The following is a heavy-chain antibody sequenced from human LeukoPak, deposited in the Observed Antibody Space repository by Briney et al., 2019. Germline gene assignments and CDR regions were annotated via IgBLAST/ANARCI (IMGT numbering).Heavy chain of an antibody. CDR1: GFTFSGSA. CDR3: TSPSGTIDY. Sequence: GGSLRLSCAASGFTFSGSAMHWVRQASGKGREWVGRIRSKANSYATAYAASVKGRFTISRDDSKNTAYLQMNSLKTEDTAVYYCTSPSGTIDYWGQGTLVTVSS. J-gene: IGHJ4*02. V-gene: IGHV3-73*01. D-gene: IGHD2-2*01. CDR2: IRSKANSYAT.